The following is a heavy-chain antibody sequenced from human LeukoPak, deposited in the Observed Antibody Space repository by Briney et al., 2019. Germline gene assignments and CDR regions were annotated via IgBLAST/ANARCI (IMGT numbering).Heavy chain of an antibody. J-gene: IGHJ5*02. CDR3: ASTSLGEAWFDP. D-gene: IGHD2/OR15-2a*01. CDR2: IYYNGST. Sequence: TLSMTYTVSSLSISRGGYYRSWIRNPPEQSLEWIGYIYYNGSTYYNPSLKSRVTISVDTSKIQFSLKPSSVTAADTAVYYCASTSLGEAWFDPWGQGALVTVSS. CDR1: SLSISRGGYY. V-gene: IGHV4-30-4*08.